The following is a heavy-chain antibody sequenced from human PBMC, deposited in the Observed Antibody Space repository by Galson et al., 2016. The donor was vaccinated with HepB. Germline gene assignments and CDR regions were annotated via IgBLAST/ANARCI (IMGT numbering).Heavy chain of an antibody. CDR1: GFSLSTGGVA. CDR3: AHRSGGAYYFDGTGYPHYVDY. V-gene: IGHV2-5*02. CDR2: IYGDDDK. Sequence: PALVKPTQTLTLTCTFPGFSLSTGGVAVGWIRQPPGRALEWLALIYGDDDKRYSPFLKRRPTITKDPSTNKVVLTMTNRDPVDTGTYFCAHRSGGAYYFDGTGYPHYVDYWRQGTLVTVSS. D-gene: IGHD3-22*01. J-gene: IGHJ4*02.